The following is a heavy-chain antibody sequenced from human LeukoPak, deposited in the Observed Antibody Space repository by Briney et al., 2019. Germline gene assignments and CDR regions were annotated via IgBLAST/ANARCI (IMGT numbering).Heavy chain of an antibody. CDR3: ARDGVAETVVVPAATPETSSWFDP. Sequence: SVKVSSKPSRGTFRTYATRCVPQAPEQGLEWMGRIIAVFVIANYTQKSQGRVSISPDKTTSTPYMELSSLRSEDTAVYYCARDGVAETVVVPAATPETSSWFDPWGQGTLVTVSS. D-gene: IGHD2-2*01. V-gene: IGHV1-69*04. CDR1: RGTFRTYA. CDR2: IIAVFVIA. J-gene: IGHJ5*02.